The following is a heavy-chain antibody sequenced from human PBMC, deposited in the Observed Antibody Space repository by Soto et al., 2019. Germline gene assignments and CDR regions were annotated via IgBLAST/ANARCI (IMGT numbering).Heavy chain of an antibody. V-gene: IGHV4-59*01. J-gene: IGHJ4*02. CDR1: GGSFSGYY. Sequence: SETLSLTCAVYGGSFSGYYWSWIRQPPGKGLEWIGFISYSGSTNYSTSLKSRVTISVDTSKNQFSLKLSSVTAADTAVYYCARQGGYSGYDLALFDYWGQGTLVTVSS. CDR2: ISYSGST. D-gene: IGHD5-12*01. CDR3: ARQGGYSGYDLALFDY.